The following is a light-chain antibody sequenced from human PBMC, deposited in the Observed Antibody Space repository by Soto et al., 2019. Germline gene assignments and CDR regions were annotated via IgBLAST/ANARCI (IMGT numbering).Light chain of an antibody. CDR1: QSVSSN. CDR3: QQYKNWPPIT. J-gene: IGKJ5*01. CDR2: GAS. V-gene: IGKV3-15*01. Sequence: EIVMTQSPATLSVSPGERATLSCRASQSVSSNLAWYPQKPGQAPRLLIYGASTRATGIPARFSGSGSGTEFSLTISSLQSEDFAVYYCQQYKNWPPITFGQGKRLEIK.